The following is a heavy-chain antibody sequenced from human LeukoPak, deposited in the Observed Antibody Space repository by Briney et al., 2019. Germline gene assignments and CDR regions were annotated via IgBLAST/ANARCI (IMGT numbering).Heavy chain of an antibody. CDR3: ANSYSSSSAFYFDY. J-gene: IGHJ4*02. D-gene: IGHD6-6*01. CDR2: ISDSGSNT. Sequence: GGSLRLSCAASGFSFNTYSMNWVRQTPGKGLEWVSSISDSGSNTYYADSVTGRFTISRDNSENTVYLQLNSLRAEDTAIYYCANSYSSSSAFYFDYWGQGTLVTVSS. V-gene: IGHV3-23*01. CDR1: GFSFNTYS.